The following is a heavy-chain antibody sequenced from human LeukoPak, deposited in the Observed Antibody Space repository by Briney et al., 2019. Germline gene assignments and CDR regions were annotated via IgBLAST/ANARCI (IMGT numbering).Heavy chain of an antibody. CDR2: IYYSGST. J-gene: IGHJ3*02. CDR3: ARAAMVNAFDI. Sequence: SQTLSLTCTVSGVSITSGGYYWSWIRQHPGKGLEWIGYIYYSGSTYYNPSLKSRVTISVDTSKNQFSLKLSSVTAADTAVYYCARAAMVNAFDIWGQGTMVTVSS. CDR1: GVSITSGGYY. V-gene: IGHV4-31*03. D-gene: IGHD5-18*01.